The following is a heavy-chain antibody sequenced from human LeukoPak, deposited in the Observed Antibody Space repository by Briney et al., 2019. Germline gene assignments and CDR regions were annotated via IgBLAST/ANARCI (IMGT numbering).Heavy chain of an antibody. Sequence: ASVKVSCKASGYTFTGYYMHWVRQAPGQGLEWMGWIKPNSGGTNYAQKFQGRVTMTRDTSISTAYMELSRLTSDDTAVYYCARHGAAGSSHVDHWGQGTLVTISS. J-gene: IGHJ4*02. D-gene: IGHD6-13*01. CDR1: GYTFTGYY. V-gene: IGHV1-2*02. CDR3: ARHGAAGSSHVDH. CDR2: IKPNSGGT.